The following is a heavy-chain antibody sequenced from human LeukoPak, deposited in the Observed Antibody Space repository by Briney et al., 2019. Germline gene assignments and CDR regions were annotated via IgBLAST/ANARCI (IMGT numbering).Heavy chain of an antibody. Sequence: PSETLSLTCTVSGYSISSGYYWGWIRQPPGKGLEWIGSIYHSGSTYYNPSLKSRVTISVDTSKNQFSLKLSSVTAADTAVYYCARLLRYFDSSCFDYWGQGTLVTVSS. V-gene: IGHV4-38-2*02. CDR1: GYSISSGYY. CDR3: ARLLRYFDSSCFDY. D-gene: IGHD3-9*01. CDR2: IYHSGST. J-gene: IGHJ4*02.